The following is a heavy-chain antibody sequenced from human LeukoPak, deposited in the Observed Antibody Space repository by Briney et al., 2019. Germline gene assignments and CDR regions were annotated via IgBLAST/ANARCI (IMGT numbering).Heavy chain of an antibody. Sequence: PSETLSLTCSVSGGSMRSHYWSWIRLPPGKRLEWIGYVYSGGSTSYNPSLKTRVTISVDASKNQFSLNLTSVTAADTAFYYCARLDCSGGACYYGLDYWGQGTLVTVSS. CDR3: ARLDCSGGACYYGLDY. V-gene: IGHV4-59*08. CDR1: GGSMRSHY. CDR2: VYSGGST. J-gene: IGHJ4*02. D-gene: IGHD2-15*01.